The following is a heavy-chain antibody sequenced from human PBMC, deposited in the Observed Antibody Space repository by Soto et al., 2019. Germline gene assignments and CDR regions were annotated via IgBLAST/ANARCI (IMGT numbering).Heavy chain of an antibody. CDR3: AKGRGVGCSGGSCYPGYFDY. CDR1: GFTFSSYG. Sequence: GGSLRLSCAASGFTFSSYGMSWVRQAPGKGLEWVSAISAGATKTYYGDFVKGRFTISRDNSKNTLYLQMNSLRAEDTALYYCAKGRGVGCSGGSCYPGYFDYWGQGSLVTVSS. V-gene: IGHV3-23*01. D-gene: IGHD2-15*01. J-gene: IGHJ4*02. CDR2: ISAGATKT.